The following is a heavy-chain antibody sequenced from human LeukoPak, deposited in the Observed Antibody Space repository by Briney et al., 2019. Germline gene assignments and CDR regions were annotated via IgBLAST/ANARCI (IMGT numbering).Heavy chain of an antibody. CDR3: ARDPCDY. V-gene: IGHV1-2*02. Sequence: ASVKVSCKASGYSFTGNYMHWVRQAPGQGLEWMGWINPNSGVTNYAQKFQGRVTMTRDASIGTAYMELSSLRSDDTAVYYCARDPCDYWGQGTLVTVSS. CDR1: GYSFTGNY. J-gene: IGHJ4*02. CDR2: INPNSGVT.